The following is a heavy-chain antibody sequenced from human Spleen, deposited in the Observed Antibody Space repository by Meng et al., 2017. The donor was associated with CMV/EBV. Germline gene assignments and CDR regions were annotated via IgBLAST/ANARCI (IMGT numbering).Heavy chain of an antibody. Sequence: GGSIRGYYRSWCSQHREKGQGRNGEINHSGSTNYNQSIKSRVTITVDTSKNQFSLELSSVTAEDTAVYYCARGSQLLSTCNWFDPWGQGTLVTVSS. CDR2: INHSGST. CDR3: ARGSQLLSTCNWFDP. CDR1: GGSIRGYY. V-gene: IGHV4-34*01. D-gene: IGHD2-2*01. J-gene: IGHJ5*02.